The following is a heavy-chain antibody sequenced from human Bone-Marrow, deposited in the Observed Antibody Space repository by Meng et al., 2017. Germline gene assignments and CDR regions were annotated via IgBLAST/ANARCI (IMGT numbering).Heavy chain of an antibody. J-gene: IGHJ3*02. CDR2: IYHSGST. CDR1: GYSISSGYY. V-gene: IGHV4-38-2*02. CDR3: ARDRRYYSDAFDI. D-gene: IGHD3-10*01. Sequence: SETLSLTCTVSGYSISSGYYWGWIRQPPGKGLEWIGSIYHSGSTYYNPSLKSRVTISVDTSKNQFSLKLSSVTAADTAVYYCARDRRYYSDAFDIWGQGI.